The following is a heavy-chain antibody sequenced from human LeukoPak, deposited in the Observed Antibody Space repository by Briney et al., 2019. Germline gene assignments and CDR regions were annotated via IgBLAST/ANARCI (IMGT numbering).Heavy chain of an antibody. CDR2: ISTYNGDT. CDR3: AREGLGELTLDY. CDR1: GYTFTSYG. V-gene: IGHV1-18*01. J-gene: IGHJ4*02. D-gene: IGHD3-16*01. Sequence: ASVKVSCKASGYTFTSYGISWVRQAPGQGLEWMGWISTYNGDTNYAQRLQGRVTMTTDTSTNTAYMELRSLRSDDTAVYYCAREGLGELTLDYWGQGTLVTVSS.